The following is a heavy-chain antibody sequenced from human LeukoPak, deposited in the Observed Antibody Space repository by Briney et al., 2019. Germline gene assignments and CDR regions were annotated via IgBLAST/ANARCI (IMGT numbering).Heavy chain of an antibody. CDR1: GFTFSTYA. D-gene: IGHD2-21*02. CDR2: ISASGYST. Sequence: GGSLRLSCAASGFTFSTYAMSWVRQAPGKGLEWVSGISASGYSTYYADSVKGRFTISRDNSKNTLYLRMNTLRAEDTAVYYCARDLTAFDYWGQGILVTVSS. CDR3: ARDLTAFDY. V-gene: IGHV3-23*01. J-gene: IGHJ4*02.